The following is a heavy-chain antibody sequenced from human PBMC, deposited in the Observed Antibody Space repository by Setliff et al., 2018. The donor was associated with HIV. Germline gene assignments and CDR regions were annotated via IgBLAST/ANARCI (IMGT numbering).Heavy chain of an antibody. CDR1: GYTFTSYY. CDR2: INPSGGST. Sequence: ASVKVSCKASGYTFTSYYIHWVRQAPGQGLEWMGIINPSGGSTSYAQKFQGRVTITTDTSTSTAYMDLRSLRSDDTAGYYCARDRREQWLVADWFDPWGQGTLVTVSS. CDR3: ARDRREQWLVADWFDP. D-gene: IGHD6-19*01. V-gene: IGHV1-46*01. J-gene: IGHJ5*02.